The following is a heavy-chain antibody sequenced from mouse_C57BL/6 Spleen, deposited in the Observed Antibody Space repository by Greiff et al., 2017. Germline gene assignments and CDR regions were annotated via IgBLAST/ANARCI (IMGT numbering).Heavy chain of an antibody. D-gene: IGHD3-2*02. J-gene: IGHJ4*01. CDR1: GFSLTSYG. V-gene: IGHV2-2*01. Sequence: QVQLKESGPGLVQPSQSLSITCTVSGFSLTSYGVHWVRQSPGKGLEWLGVIWSGGSTDYNAAFISRLSISKDNSKSQVFFKMNSQQADDTAIYYCARIGQLRLAMDDWGQGTSVTVSS. CDR3: ARIGQLRLAMDD. CDR2: IWSGGST.